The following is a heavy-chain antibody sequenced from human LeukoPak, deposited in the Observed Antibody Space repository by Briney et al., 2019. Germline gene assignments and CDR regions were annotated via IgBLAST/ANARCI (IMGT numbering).Heavy chain of an antibody. CDR2: ISGSGGST. D-gene: IGHD3-9*01. CDR3: ARPMDFDWLLSFDY. CDR1: GFTFSSYA. V-gene: IGHV3-23*01. J-gene: IGHJ4*02. Sequence: TGGSLRLSCAASGFTFSSYAMSWVRQAPGKGLEWVSAISGSGGSTYYADSVKGRFTISRDNSKNTVYLQMNSLRAEDTAVCYCARPMDFDWLLSFDYWGQGTLVTVSS.